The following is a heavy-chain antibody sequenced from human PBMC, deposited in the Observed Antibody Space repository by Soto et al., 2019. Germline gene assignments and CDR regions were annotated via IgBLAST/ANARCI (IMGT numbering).Heavy chain of an antibody. CDR2: ISGSGGST. CDR1: GFTFSSYA. Sequence: PGGSLRLSCAASGFTFSSYAMSWVRQAPGKGLEWVSAISGSGGSTYYADSVKGRFTISRGNSKNTLYLQMNSLRAEDTAVYYCAKGEQQPLRGYYYYYGMDVWGQGTTVTVSS. D-gene: IGHD6-13*01. J-gene: IGHJ6*02. CDR3: AKGEQQPLRGYYYYYGMDV. V-gene: IGHV3-23*01.